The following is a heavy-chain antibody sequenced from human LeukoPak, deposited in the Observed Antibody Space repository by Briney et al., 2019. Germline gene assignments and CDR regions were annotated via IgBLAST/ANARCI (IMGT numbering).Heavy chain of an antibody. V-gene: IGHV3-64D*09. CDR3: AKDNRGYFDF. CDR2: ISDSGGST. D-gene: IGHD3-16*01. J-gene: IGHJ4*02. CDR1: GFPFSSYA. Sequence: GGSLRLSCSASGFPFSSYAMHWVRQAPGKGLEYVSAISDSGGSTYYADSVKGRFTISRDNSKNTLYLQVSSLRTEDTAVYFCAKDNRGYFDFWGQGTLVTVSS.